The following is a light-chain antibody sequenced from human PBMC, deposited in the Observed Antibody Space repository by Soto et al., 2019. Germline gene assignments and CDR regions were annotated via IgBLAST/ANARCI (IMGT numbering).Light chain of an antibody. CDR1: QTVSSY. CDR3: QQRNSWPLT. CDR2: DAS. J-gene: IGKJ4*01. V-gene: IGKV3-11*01. Sequence: EIVLTQSPAILSLSPGERATLSCRASQTVSSYLAWYQQKPGQAPRLLIYDASTRATGIPARFSGSGSGTDFTLTISSLEPEDFAVYYCQQRNSWPLTFGGGTEVEIK.